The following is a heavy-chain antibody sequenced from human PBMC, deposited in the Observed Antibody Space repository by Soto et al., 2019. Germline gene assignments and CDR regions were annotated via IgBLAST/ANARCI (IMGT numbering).Heavy chain of an antibody. Sequence: EVQVVETGGGLIQPGGSLRLSCAASGFTVNTHHMSWVRQAPGEGLEWIPLIYSGGTTLYADSVKGRFIISRVQSENTVFLQMNNLRADDTAVYYCAREEYNSYGMDVWGLGTTVTVSS. CDR3: AREEYNSYGMDV. CDR2: IYSGGTT. CDR1: GFTVNTHH. D-gene: IGHD1-1*01. J-gene: IGHJ6*02. V-gene: IGHV3-53*02.